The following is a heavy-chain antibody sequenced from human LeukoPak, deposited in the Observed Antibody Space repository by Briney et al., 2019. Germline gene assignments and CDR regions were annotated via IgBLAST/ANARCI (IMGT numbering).Heavy chain of an antibody. Sequence: GGSLRLSCAASGFTFSNYAMHRVRQAPGKGLEWVAAISYDASNKKYADSVKGRFTISRDNSKNTLYLQMNSLRAEDTAVYYCAREVSRDGYMEGFDYWGQGTLVTVSS. CDR3: AREVSRDGYMEGFDY. CDR1: GFTFSNYA. V-gene: IGHV3-30*04. J-gene: IGHJ4*02. CDR2: ISYDASNK. D-gene: IGHD5-24*01.